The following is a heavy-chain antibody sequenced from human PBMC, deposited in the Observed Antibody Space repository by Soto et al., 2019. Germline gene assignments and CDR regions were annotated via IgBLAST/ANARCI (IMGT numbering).Heavy chain of an antibody. J-gene: IGHJ4*02. CDR3: AKHRGRVTTSWHFHY. V-gene: IGHV3-23*01. Sequence: EVQLLESGGDLVQPGRSLRLSCAASGFTFSGYAMSWVRQAPGKGLEWVSVIHGGGNSAYYADSVKGRFTSSRDNSKNTLYLQMSSLSGEDTAVYYCAKHRGRVTTSWHFHYWGQGPLVTVSS. CDR2: IHGGGNSA. CDR1: GFTFSGYA. D-gene: IGHD4-17*01.